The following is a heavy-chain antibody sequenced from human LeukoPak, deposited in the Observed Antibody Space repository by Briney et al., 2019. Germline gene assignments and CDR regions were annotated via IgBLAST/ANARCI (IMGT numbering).Heavy chain of an antibody. CDR2: IRGSGGST. D-gene: IGHD2-2*01. CDR3: ARDRVPAANFPMYYYYYMDV. Sequence: GGSLRLSCAASGFTFSSYAMSWVRQAPGKGLEWASAIRGSGGSTYYADSVKGRFTISRDNSKNTLYLQMNSLGAEDTAVYYCARDRVPAANFPMYYYYYMDVWGKGTTVTVSS. J-gene: IGHJ6*03. V-gene: IGHV3-23*01. CDR1: GFTFSSYA.